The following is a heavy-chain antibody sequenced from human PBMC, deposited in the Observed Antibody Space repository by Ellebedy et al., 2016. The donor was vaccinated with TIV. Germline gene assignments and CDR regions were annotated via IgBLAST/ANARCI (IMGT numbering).Heavy chain of an antibody. CDR3: ARVRGTIFDY. CDR1: GYTFGNYG. Sequence: ASVKVSCKPSGYTFGNYGFGWVRQAPGQGLEWVGWINTYYGNTNYAQNLQGRVTMTTDTSTTTAYMELRSLRSDDTAIYYCARVRGTIFDYWGQGTLVSASS. CDR2: INTYYGNT. D-gene: IGHD1-7*01. J-gene: IGHJ4*02. V-gene: IGHV1-18*04.